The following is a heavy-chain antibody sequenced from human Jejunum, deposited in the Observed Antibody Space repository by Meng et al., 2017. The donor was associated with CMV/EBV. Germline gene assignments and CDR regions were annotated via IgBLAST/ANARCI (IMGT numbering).Heavy chain of an antibody. CDR3: ASFPPPGKQWLVTDY. CDR1: GGSISRSNW. J-gene: IGHJ4*02. Sequence: APGPGLVRPPGTLSLTCAGSGGSISRSNWWSWVRQPPGKGLEWIGEIYHSGSTNYNPSLKSRVTISVDKSKNQFSLKLSSVTAADTAVYYCASFPPPGKQWLVTDYWGQGTLVTVSS. CDR2: IYHSGST. V-gene: IGHV4-4*03. D-gene: IGHD6-19*01.